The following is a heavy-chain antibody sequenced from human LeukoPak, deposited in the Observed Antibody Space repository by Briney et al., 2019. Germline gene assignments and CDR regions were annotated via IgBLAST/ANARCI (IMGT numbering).Heavy chain of an antibody. CDR1: GGSISSGGYY. D-gene: IGHD6-6*01. V-gene: IGHV4-30-2*01. CDR3: ATQLRQLDY. Sequence: PSETLSLTCTVSGGSISSGGYYWNWIRQPPGKGLEWIGYIYHSGSTYYNPSLKSRVTISVDRSKNQFSLKLSSVTAADTAVYYCATQLRQLDYWGQGTLVTVSS. CDR2: IYHSGST. J-gene: IGHJ4*02.